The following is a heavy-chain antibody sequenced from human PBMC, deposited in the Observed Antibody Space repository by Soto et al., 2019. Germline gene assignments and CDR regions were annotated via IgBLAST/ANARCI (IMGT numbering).Heavy chain of an antibody. Sequence: LSLTCTVSGGSISSGDYYWSWIRQPPGKGLEWIGYIYYSGSTYYNPSLKSRVTISVDTSKNQFSLKLSSVTAADTAVYYCARAREGWNILAAAGTHPWFDPWGQGTLVTVSS. CDR1: GGSISSGDYY. J-gene: IGHJ5*02. D-gene: IGHD6-13*01. V-gene: IGHV4-30-4*01. CDR3: ARAREGWNILAAAGTHPWFDP. CDR2: IYYSGST.